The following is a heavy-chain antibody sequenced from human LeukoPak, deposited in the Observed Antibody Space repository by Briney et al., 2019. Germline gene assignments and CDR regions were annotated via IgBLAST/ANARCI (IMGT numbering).Heavy chain of an antibody. D-gene: IGHD3-22*01. V-gene: IGHV3-23*01. J-gene: IGHJ2*01. Sequence: PGGSLRLSCAASGFTFSNYAITWVRQPPGKGLEWVSAISGSGANTYYADSVKGRFTISRDNSKNTLYLQMNILRAEDSAVFYCAKDRSSGYPEWYFDLWGRGTLVTVSS. CDR1: GFTFSNYA. CDR2: ISGSGANT. CDR3: AKDRSSGYPEWYFDL.